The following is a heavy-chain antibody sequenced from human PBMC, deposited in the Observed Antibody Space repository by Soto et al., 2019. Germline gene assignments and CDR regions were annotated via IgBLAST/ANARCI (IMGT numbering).Heavy chain of an antibody. CDR2: ISYDGSNK. V-gene: IGHV3-30*18. D-gene: IGHD6-6*01. J-gene: IGHJ4*02. Sequence: QVQLVESGGGVVQPGRSLRLSCAASGFTFSSYGMHWVRQAPGKGLEWVAVISYDGSNKYYADSVKGRFTISRDNSKNTLYVQMNSLRAEDTAVYYCAKDGGYSSSSRGCIVYWGQGTLVTVSS. CDR1: GFTFSSYG. CDR3: AKDGGYSSSSRGCIVY.